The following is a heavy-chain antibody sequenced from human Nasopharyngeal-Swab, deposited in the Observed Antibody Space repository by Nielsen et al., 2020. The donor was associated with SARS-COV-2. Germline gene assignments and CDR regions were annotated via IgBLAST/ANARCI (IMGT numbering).Heavy chain of an antibody. V-gene: IGHV4-59*13. J-gene: IGHJ4*02. CDR2: IYYSGST. CDR1: GGSISTYY. CDR3: ARGRSGGTLEWFQYYFDY. Sequence: SETLSLTCTVSGGSISTYYWSWIRQPPGKGLEWIGYIYYSGSTNYNPSLKSRVTISLDTSKNQFSLKLSSVTAADTAVYYCARGRSGGTLEWFQYYFDYWGQGTLVTVSS. D-gene: IGHD3-3*01.